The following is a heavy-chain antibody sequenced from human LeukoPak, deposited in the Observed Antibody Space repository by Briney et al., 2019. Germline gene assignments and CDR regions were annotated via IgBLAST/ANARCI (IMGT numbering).Heavy chain of an antibody. CDR1: GFTFSNYG. D-gene: IGHD5-12*01. CDR3: AKEPLSAYDSAFFDF. V-gene: IGHV3-23*01. J-gene: IGHJ4*02. CDR2: ISGSGGSS. Sequence: PGGSLRLSCAASGFTFSNYGLTWVRQAPGKGLEWVSAISGSGGSSAYADSVKGRFTISKDNSKNTLYLQMNSLRAEDTAVYFCAKEPLSAYDSAFFDFWGQGTLVTVSS.